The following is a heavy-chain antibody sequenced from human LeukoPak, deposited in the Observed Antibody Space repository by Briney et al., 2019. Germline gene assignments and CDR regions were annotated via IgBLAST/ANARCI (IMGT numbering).Heavy chain of an antibody. CDR1: GFTFSSYG. Sequence: GRSLRPSCAASGFTFSSYGMHWVRQAPGKGLEWVAVIWYDGSNKYYADSVKGRFTISRDNSKNTLYLQMNSLRAEDTAVYYCARDLSSRGGHFDYWGQGTLVTVSS. J-gene: IGHJ4*02. CDR3: ARDLSSRGGHFDY. D-gene: IGHD3-10*01. CDR2: IWYDGSNK. V-gene: IGHV3-33*01.